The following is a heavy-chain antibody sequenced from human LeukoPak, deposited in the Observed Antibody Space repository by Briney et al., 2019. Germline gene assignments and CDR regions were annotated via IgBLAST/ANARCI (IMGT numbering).Heavy chain of an antibody. Sequence: PGGSLRLSCAASGFTFSNYNMNWVRQAPRKGLEWVSVISTRGSHRYYGDSVKGRFTISRDDSKQSLYLQMNSLRVEDTAVYYCARVRDGYNHPFDYWGQGTLVTVSS. V-gene: IGHV3-21*01. J-gene: IGHJ4*02. CDR2: ISTRGSHR. D-gene: IGHD5-24*01. CDR1: GFTFSNYN. CDR3: ARVRDGYNHPFDY.